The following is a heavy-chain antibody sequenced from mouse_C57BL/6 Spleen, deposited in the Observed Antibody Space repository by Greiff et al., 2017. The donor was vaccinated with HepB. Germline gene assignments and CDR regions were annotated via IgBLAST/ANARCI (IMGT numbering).Heavy chain of an antibody. CDR3: ARDGWLMRNYYAMDD. CDR2: IYPGDGDT. D-gene: IGHD2-3*01. V-gene: IGHV1-80*01. CDR1: GYAFSSYW. J-gene: IGHJ4*01. Sequence: QVQLQQSGAELVKPGASVKISCKASGYAFSSYWMNWVKQRPGKGLEWIGQIYPGDGDTNYNGKFKGKATLTADKSSSTAYMQLSSLTSEDSAVYFCARDGWLMRNYYAMDDWGQGTSVTVSS.